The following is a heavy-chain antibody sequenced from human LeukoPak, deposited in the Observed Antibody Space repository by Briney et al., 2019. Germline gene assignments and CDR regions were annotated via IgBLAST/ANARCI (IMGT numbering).Heavy chain of an antibody. Sequence: NASETLSLTCSVSGDSVTSYYWSWIRQPPGNGLEWIGYVSSDGTTNYTPSLRSRVIMSVDTAKNHISLSLTSLTAADTAIYYCARLDCTGDGCYNHWGQGTLVTVSS. CDR2: VSSDGTT. CDR3: ARLDCTGDGCYNH. CDR1: GDSVTSYY. V-gene: IGHV4-59*08. J-gene: IGHJ4*02. D-gene: IGHD2-8*02.